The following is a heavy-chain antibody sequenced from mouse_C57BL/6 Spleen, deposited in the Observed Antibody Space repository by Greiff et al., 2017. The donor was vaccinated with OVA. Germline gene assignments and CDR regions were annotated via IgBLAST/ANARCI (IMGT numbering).Heavy chain of an antibody. D-gene: IGHD4-1*01. Sequence: EVKLMESGGGLVKPGGSLKLSCAASGFTFSDYGMHWVRQAPEKGLEWVAYISSGSSTIYYADTVKGRFTISRDNAKNTLFLQMTSLRSEDTAMYYCASGNWAWFAYWGQGTLVTVSA. V-gene: IGHV5-17*01. CDR1: GFTFSDYG. CDR2: ISSGSSTI. CDR3: ASGNWAWFAY. J-gene: IGHJ3*01.